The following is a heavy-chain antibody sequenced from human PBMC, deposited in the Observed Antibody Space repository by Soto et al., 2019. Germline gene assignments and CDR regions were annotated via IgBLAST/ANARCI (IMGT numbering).Heavy chain of an antibody. CDR3: SVITEGY. CDR1: GFTFSNYG. CDR2: ISNIGGT. Sequence: EVQLLESGGGLVEPGGSLRLSCAASGFTFSNYGINWVRQAPGRGLEWVSGISNIGGTYYTDSVKGRSTISRDNSRNTRYLQMNSLRAEDTAVYYCSVITEGYWGQGILVNVSS. V-gene: IGHV3-23*01. J-gene: IGHJ4*02. D-gene: IGHD3-16*02.